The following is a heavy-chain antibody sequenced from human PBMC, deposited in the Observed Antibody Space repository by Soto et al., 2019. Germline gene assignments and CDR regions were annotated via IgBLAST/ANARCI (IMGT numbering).Heavy chain of an antibody. V-gene: IGHV1-3*01. CDR1: GYTFTIYG. Sequence: ASVNVSCPASGYTFTIYGIHWVRHAPGQRLEWMGWINAANGDTKYSPKFQGRVTITRDTSASTAYMELSSLRSEDTAVYYCVRRHVSATGIDWFDPWGQGTLVTVSS. CDR2: INAANGDT. CDR3: VRRHVSATGIDWFDP. D-gene: IGHD6-13*01. J-gene: IGHJ5*02.